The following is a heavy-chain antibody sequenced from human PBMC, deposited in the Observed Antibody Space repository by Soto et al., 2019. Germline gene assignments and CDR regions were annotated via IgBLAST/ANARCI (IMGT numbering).Heavy chain of an antibody. CDR2: IYYSGST. J-gene: IGHJ4*02. D-gene: IGHD3-3*01. CDR1: GGSINSGDYY. Sequence: QVQLQESGPGLVKPSQTLSLTCTVSGGSINSGDYYWSWLRQPPGKGLEWIGYIYYSGSTYYNPALKSRVTISVDTSKNQVSLKVSSVTAADTAVYYCARVLSVRHDSWSGWFDYWGQRTLV. CDR3: ARVLSVRHDSWSGWFDY. V-gene: IGHV4-30-4*01.